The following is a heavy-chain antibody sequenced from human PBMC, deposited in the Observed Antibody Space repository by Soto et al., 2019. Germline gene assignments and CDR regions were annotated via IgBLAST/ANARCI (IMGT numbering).Heavy chain of an antibody. CDR2: IYSSGST. J-gene: IGHJ4*02. CDR3: ARDPINGSIDY. CDR1: GGSISSYY. Sequence: SETLSLTCTVSGGSISSYYWSWIRQPPGKGLEWIGRIYSSGSTNYNPSLKSRVTMSVDTSKNQFSLKLSSVTAADTAVYYCARDPINGSIDYWGQGTLVTVSS. D-gene: IGHD2-21*01. V-gene: IGHV4-4*07.